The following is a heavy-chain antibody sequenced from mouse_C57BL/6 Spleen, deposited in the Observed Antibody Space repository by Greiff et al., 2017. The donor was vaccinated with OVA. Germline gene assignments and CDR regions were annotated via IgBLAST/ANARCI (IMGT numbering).Heavy chain of an antibody. CDR1: GFTFSSYA. V-gene: IGHV5-9-1*02. D-gene: IGHD4-1*01. CDR3: TRDPGTNYFDY. Sequence: DVMLVESGEGLVKPGGSLKLSCAASGFTFSSYAMSWVRQTPEKRLEWVAYISSGGDYIYYADTVKGRFTISRDNARNTLYLQMSSLKSEDTAMYYCTRDPGTNYFDYWGQGTTLTVSS. CDR2: ISSGGDYI. J-gene: IGHJ2*01.